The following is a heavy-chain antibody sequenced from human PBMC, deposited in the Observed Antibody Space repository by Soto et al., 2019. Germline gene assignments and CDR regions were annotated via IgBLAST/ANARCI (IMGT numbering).Heavy chain of an antibody. CDR3: AREYLLGDFLTGPYYYGMDV. CDR2: IIPILGIA. Sequence: SLKVSCKASGGTFSSYTISWVRQAPGQGLEWLGRIIPILGIANYAQKFQGRVTITADKSTSTAYMELRSLRSDDTAVYYCAREYLLGDFLTGPYYYGMDVWGQGTTVTVSS. J-gene: IGHJ6*02. D-gene: IGHD3-9*01. V-gene: IGHV1-69*04. CDR1: GGTFSSYT.